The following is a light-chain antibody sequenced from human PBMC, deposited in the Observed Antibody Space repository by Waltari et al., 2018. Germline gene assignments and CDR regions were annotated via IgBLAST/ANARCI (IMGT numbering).Light chain of an antibody. Sequence: QSALTQPASVSGSPGQSITIPCTGTSSDVGGYNYVSWYQQHPGKAPKLMIYDVSKRPSGVSNRFSGSKSGNTASLTISGLQAEDEADYYCSSYTSSSTFFGTGTKVTVL. CDR1: SSDVGGYNY. J-gene: IGLJ1*01. V-gene: IGLV2-14*01. CDR3: SSYTSSSTF. CDR2: DVS.